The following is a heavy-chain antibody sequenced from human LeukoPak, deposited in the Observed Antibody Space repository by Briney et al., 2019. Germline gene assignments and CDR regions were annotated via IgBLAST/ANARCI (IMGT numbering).Heavy chain of an antibody. CDR3: ARGDRQLWFPMGY. J-gene: IGHJ4*02. Sequence: SETLSLTCTVSGGSISSYYWSRIRQPPGKGLEWIGYIYYSGSTNYNPSLKSRVTISVDTSKNQFSLKLSSVTAADTAVYYCARGDRQLWFPMGYWGQGTLVTVSS. CDR1: GGSISSYY. D-gene: IGHD5-18*01. V-gene: IGHV4-59*01. CDR2: IYYSGST.